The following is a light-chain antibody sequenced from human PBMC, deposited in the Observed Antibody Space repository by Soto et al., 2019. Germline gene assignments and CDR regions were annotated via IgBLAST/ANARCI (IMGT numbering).Light chain of an antibody. J-gene: IGKJ4*01. CDR3: QQTTSFPLP. V-gene: IGKV1-12*01. CDR1: QGISSW. CDR2: AAS. Sequence: DIQMTQSPSFVSASVGDRVTITCRVSQGISSWLAWYQHRPGRAPKLLIHAASNLESGVPSRFSGSGSGTDFTLTISSLQPEDFATYYCQQTTSFPLPFGGGTKVEIK.